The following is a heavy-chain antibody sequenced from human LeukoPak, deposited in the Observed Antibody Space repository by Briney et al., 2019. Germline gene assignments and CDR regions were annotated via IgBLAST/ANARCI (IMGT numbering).Heavy chain of an antibody. D-gene: IGHD4-23*01. Sequence: GGSLRLSCAASGFTFSSYGMHWVRQAPGKGLEWVAVIWYDGSNKYYADSVKGRFIISRDNSKNTLYMRMNSLRAEDTAVYYCASHSAYGGNPEESYFDYWGQGSLVTVSS. CDR2: IWYDGSNK. CDR1: GFTFSSYG. V-gene: IGHV3-33*01. J-gene: IGHJ4*02. CDR3: ASHSAYGGNPEESYFDY.